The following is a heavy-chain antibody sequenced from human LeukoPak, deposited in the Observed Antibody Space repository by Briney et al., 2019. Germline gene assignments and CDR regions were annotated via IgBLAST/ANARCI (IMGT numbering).Heavy chain of an antibody. CDR1: GGSISSSSYY. J-gene: IGHJ4*02. Sequence: PSETLSLTCTVSGGSISSSSYYWGWIRQPPGKGLEWIGSIYYSGSTYYNPSLKSRVTISVDTSKNQFSLKLSSVTAADTAVYYCATHYYDSSGYYYYSDYWGQGTLVTVSS. CDR3: ATHYYDSSGYYYYSDY. V-gene: IGHV4-39*07. CDR2: IYYSGST. D-gene: IGHD3-22*01.